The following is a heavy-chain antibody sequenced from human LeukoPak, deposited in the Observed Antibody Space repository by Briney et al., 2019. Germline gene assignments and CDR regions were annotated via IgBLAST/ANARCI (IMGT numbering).Heavy chain of an antibody. CDR2: IWYDGSNK. CDR1: GFTFSSYG. V-gene: IGHV3-33*06. D-gene: IGHD3-22*01. Sequence: QPGGSLRLSCAASGFTFSSYGMHWVRQAPGKGLEWVAVIWYDGSNKYYADSVKGRSTISRDNSKNTLYLQMNSLRAEDTAVYYCAKSTLNYYDSSGHDAFDIWGQGTMVTVSS. CDR3: AKSTLNYYDSSGHDAFDI. J-gene: IGHJ3*02.